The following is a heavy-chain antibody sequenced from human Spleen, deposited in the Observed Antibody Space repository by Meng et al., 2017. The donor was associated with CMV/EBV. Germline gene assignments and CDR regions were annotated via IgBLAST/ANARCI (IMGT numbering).Heavy chain of an antibody. J-gene: IGHJ4*02. CDR3: AKGKAGFDY. Sequence: QVRLLESGGGLVQPGGSLRLSCAASGFTFSSYGMHWVRQAPGKGLEWVAFIRYDGSNKYYADSVKGRFTISRDNSKNTLYLQMNSLRAEDTAVYYCAKGKAGFDYWGQGTLVTVSS. CDR2: IRYDGSNK. V-gene: IGHV3-30*02. CDR1: GFTFSSYG.